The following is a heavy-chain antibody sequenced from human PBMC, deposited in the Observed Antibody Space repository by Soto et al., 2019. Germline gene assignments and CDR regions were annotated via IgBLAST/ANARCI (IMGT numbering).Heavy chain of an antibody. V-gene: IGHV1-69*08. D-gene: IGHD6-13*01. CDR1: GGTFSSYT. CDR3: ARDTHTIADERYFDY. CDR2: IIPILGIA. J-gene: IGHJ4*02. Sequence: QVQLVQSGAEVKKPGSSVKVSCKASGGTFSSYTISWVRQAPGQGLEWMGRIIPILGIANYAQKFQGRVTSTADKSTSTAYMELSSLRSEETAVYYCARDTHTIADERYFDYWGQGTLVTVSS.